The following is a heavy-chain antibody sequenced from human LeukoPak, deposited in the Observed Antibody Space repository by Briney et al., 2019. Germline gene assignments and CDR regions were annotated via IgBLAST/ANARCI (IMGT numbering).Heavy chain of an antibody. Sequence: SETLSLTCTVSGGSISSYYWSWIRQPAGKGLEWIGRIYTSGSTNYNPSLKSRVTMSVDTSKNQFSLKLSSVTAADTAVYYCARDGDYHDSSGYYHDAFDIWGQGTMVTVSS. V-gene: IGHV4-4*07. CDR3: ARDGDYHDSSGYYHDAFDI. CDR2: IYTSGST. D-gene: IGHD3-22*01. J-gene: IGHJ3*02. CDR1: GGSISSYY.